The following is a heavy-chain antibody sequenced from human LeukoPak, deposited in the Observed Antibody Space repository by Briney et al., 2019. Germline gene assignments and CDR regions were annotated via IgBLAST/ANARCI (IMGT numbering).Heavy chain of an antibody. J-gene: IGHJ4*02. CDR3: ASMRNCGWGTGSPVFDY. CDR2: LYYSGSA. Sequence: SETLSLTCTVSGGSISNYYWSWIRQPPGKGLEWIGCLYYSGSANYHPSLKSRVTISLATSNNKFSLKLSSVTAADTAVYYCASMRNCGWGTGSPVFDYWGQGTLVTVSS. CDR1: GGSISNYY. D-gene: IGHD3/OR15-3a*01. V-gene: IGHV4-59*01.